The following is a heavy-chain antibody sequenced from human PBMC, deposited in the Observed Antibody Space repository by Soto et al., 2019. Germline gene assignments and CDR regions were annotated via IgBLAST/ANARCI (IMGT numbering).Heavy chain of an antibody. V-gene: IGHV1-69*08. CDR2: IIPILGIA. D-gene: IGHD3-10*01. Sequence: QVQLVQSGAEVKKPGSSVKVSCKASGGTFSSYTISWVRQAAGQGLEWMGRIIPILGIANYAQKFQGRVTITADKSTSTAYMELSSLRSEDTAVYYCARDVDGGDAFDIWGQGTMVTVSS. J-gene: IGHJ3*02. CDR1: GGTFSSYT. CDR3: ARDVDGGDAFDI.